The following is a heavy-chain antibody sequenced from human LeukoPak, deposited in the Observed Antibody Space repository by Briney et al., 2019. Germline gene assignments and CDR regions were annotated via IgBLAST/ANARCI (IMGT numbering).Heavy chain of an antibody. CDR3: ASGDTAMGY. Sequence: SETLSLTCAVYGGSFSGYYWSWIRQPPGKGLEWSGEINHSGSTNYNPSLKSRVTISVDTSKNQFSLKLSSVTAADTTVYYCASGDTAMGYWGQGTLVTVSS. D-gene: IGHD5-18*01. CDR1: GGSFSGYY. CDR2: INHSGST. V-gene: IGHV4-34*01. J-gene: IGHJ4*02.